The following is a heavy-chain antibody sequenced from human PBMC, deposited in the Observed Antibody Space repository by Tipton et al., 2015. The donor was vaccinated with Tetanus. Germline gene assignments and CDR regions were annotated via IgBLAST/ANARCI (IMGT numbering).Heavy chain of an antibody. J-gene: IGHJ6*02. CDR1: GFTFSSYA. V-gene: IGHV3-23*01. Sequence: SLRLSCAASGFTFSSYAMSWVRQAPGKGLEWVSTISGSDVSTYYADSVKGRFTISRDNSKNTLYLQMNSLRAEDTAVYYCAKFNGESYYCYGMDVWGQGPTLTVSS. CDR2: ISGSDVST. CDR3: AKFNGESYYCYGMDV.